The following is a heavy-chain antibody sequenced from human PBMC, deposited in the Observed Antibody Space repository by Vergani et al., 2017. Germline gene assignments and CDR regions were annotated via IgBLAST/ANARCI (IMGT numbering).Heavy chain of an antibody. Sequence: EVELVQSGPEMRKPGESLKISCKGSEYSFGNYWIGWVRQMPGKGLEWMGIIYPADSDTRYSQSFQGQVTISADKSISTAFLQWDSLNASDTALYYCARHTTYTDSWGQGTLVTVSS. CDR3: ARHTTYTDS. D-gene: IGHD1-1*01. CDR2: IYPADSDT. V-gene: IGHV5-51*01. J-gene: IGHJ4*02. CDR1: EYSFGNYW.